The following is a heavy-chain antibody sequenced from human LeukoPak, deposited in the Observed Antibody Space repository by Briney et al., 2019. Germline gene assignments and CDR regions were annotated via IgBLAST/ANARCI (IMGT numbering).Heavy chain of an antibody. V-gene: IGHV3-9*01. CDR3: AKGLRVYYDSTGYNDAFDI. CDR1: GFTFDDYA. J-gene: IGHJ3*02. Sequence: PGGSLRLSCAASGFTFDDYAMHWVRQGPGKGLEWVSGISWNSGRIGYADSVEGRFTISRDNAKNSLYLQMNSLRAEDTALYYCAKGLRVYYDSTGYNDAFDIWGQGTMVTVSS. D-gene: IGHD3-22*01. CDR2: ISWNSGRI.